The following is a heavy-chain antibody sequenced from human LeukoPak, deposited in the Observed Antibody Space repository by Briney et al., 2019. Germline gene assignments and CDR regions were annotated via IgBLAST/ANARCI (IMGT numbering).Heavy chain of an antibody. D-gene: IGHD1-1*01. CDR2: ISYDGSNK. V-gene: IGHV3-30-3*01. CDR1: GFTFSSYA. CDR3: ARDNPYLSDSPTWREGYNWFDP. J-gene: IGHJ5*02. Sequence: GGSLRLSCAASGFTFSSYAMHWVRQAPGKGLEWVAVISYDGSNKYYVDSVKGRFTISRDNSKNTLYLQMNSLRAGDTAVYYCARDNPYLSDSPTWREGYNWFDPWGQGTLVTVSS.